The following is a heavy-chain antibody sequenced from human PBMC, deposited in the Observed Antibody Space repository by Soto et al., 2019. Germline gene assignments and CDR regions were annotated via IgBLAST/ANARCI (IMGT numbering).Heavy chain of an antibody. CDR2: IKSKADGETT. Sequence: EVQLVDSGGGLVEPGGSLRLSCAASGFTLSDTWVNWVRQAPGKGLEWVGRIKSKADGETTDYATPVKGRFSISRHDSINTLYLQMNSLTTEDTAVYYCRSWIDTIRADSWGQGTLVTVSS. J-gene: IGHJ4*02. CDR3: RSWIDTIRADS. CDR1: GFTLSDTW. D-gene: IGHD2-2*03. V-gene: IGHV3-15*07.